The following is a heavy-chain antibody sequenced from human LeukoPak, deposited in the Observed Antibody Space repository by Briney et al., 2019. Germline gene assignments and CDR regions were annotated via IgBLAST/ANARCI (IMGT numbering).Heavy chain of an antibody. CDR2: TGASGVTT. CDR3: AKHRDNGDSSGYYDFEF. CDR1: GFTFINYA. J-gene: IGHJ4*02. D-gene: IGHD3-22*01. V-gene: IGHV3-23*01. Sequence: GGSLRLSCAAAGFTFINYAMSWVRQAPGKGLEWVSGTGASGVTTHYADSVRGRFSLSRDNAKNTVHLQMNSLRAEDTALYYCAKHRDNGDSSGYYDFEFWGQGTLVTVSS.